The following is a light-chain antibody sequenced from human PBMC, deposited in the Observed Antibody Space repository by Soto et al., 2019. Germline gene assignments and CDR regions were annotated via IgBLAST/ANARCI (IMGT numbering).Light chain of an antibody. CDR2: DVS. Sequence: DIPMTQSPSSLSASIGDSVTITCQASQDVNNSLNWYQQKPRKAPNLLIYDVSNLGIGVPPRFSGSGSGTDFTFNISRLQPEDIGTYYCQQYYKGPVSFGQGTRLDI. V-gene: IGKV1-33*01. CDR1: QDVNNS. CDR3: QQYYKGPVS. J-gene: IGKJ5*01.